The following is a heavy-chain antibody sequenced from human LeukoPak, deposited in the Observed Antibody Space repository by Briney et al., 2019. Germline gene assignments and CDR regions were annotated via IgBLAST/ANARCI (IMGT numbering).Heavy chain of an antibody. CDR2: ISSSGSTI. J-gene: IGHJ6*03. CDR3: ARSSSTSCYCTYYMDV. CDR1: GFTFSSYE. V-gene: IGHV3-48*03. Sequence: GGSLRLSCAASGFTFSSYEMNWVRQAPGKGLEWVSYISSSGSTIYYADSVKGRFTISRDNAKNSLYLQMNSLRAEDTAAYYCARSSSTSCYCTYYMDVWGKGTTVTISS. D-gene: IGHD2-2*01.